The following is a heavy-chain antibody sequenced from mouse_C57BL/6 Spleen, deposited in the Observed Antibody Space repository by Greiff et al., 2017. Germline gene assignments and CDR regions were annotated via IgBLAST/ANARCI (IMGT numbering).Heavy chain of an antibody. V-gene: IGHV1-50*01. CDR2: IDPSDSYT. CDR3: ARRLLWYPYYFDY. J-gene: IGHJ2*01. Sequence: VQLQQPGAELVKPGASVKLSCKASGYTFTSYWMQWVKQRPGQGLEWIGEIDPSDSYTNYNQKFKGKATLTVDTSSSTAYMQLSSLTSEDSAVDYCARRLLWYPYYFDYWGQGTTLTVSS. D-gene: IGHD2-1*01. CDR1: GYTFTSYW.